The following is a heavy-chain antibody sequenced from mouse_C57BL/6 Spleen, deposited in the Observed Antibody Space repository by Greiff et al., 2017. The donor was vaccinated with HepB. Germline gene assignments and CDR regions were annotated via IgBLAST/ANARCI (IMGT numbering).Heavy chain of an antibody. J-gene: IGHJ2*01. D-gene: IGHD2-3*01. Sequence: QVQLKQSGPELVKPGASVKISCKASGYAFSSSWMNWVKQRPGKGLEWIGRIYPGDGDTNYNGKFKGKATLTADKSSSTAYMQLSSLTSEDSAVYFCARVGWLLDYFDYWGQGTTLTVSS. CDR1: GYAFSSSW. V-gene: IGHV1-82*01. CDR3: ARVGWLLDYFDY. CDR2: IYPGDGDT.